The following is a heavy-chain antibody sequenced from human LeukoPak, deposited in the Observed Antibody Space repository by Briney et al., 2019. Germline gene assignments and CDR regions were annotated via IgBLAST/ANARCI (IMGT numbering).Heavy chain of an antibody. J-gene: IGHJ5*02. D-gene: IGHD3-10*01. V-gene: IGHV1-69*04. CDR1: GGTFSSYA. CDR3: ATVRYGTGSQNWLDP. Sequence: SVKVSCKASGGTFSSYAISWMRQAPGQGLEWMGRIIPILDVTDYAQNFQGRVTITADKSTSTAYMEVNSLRFEDTAVYYCATVRYGTGSQNWLDPWGQGTLVTVSS. CDR2: IIPILDVT.